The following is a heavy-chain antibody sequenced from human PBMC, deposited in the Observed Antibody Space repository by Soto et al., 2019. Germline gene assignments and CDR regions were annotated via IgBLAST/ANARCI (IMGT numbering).Heavy chain of an antibody. V-gene: IGHV3-30-3*01. Sequence: QVLLVESGGGVVQPGRSLRLSCAASEFTFSTYPMHWVRQAPGKGLEWVAVISYDETSKYYADSVKGRFTISRDNSTDTLYLQMNSLRADDTAVYYCARGASDFWGAYPEIHYVDYWGQGTLVTVSS. CDR1: EFTFSTYP. D-gene: IGHD3-3*01. CDR3: ARGASDFWGAYPEIHYVDY. J-gene: IGHJ4*02. CDR2: ISYDETSK.